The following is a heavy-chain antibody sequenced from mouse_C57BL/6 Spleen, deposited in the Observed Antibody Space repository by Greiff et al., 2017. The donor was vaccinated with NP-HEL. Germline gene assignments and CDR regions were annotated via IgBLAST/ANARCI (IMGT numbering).Heavy chain of an antibody. D-gene: IGHD1-1*01. CDR1: GFTFSDYG. V-gene: IGHV5-17*01. CDR2: ISSGSSTI. J-gene: IGHJ4*01. Sequence: DVHLVESGGGLVKPGGSLKLSCAASGFTFSDYGMHWVRQAPEKGLEWVAYISSGSSTIYYADTVKGRFTISRDNAKNTLFLQMTSLRSEDTAMYYCARPFHYGSSYFAMDYWGQGTSVTVSS. CDR3: ARPFHYGSSYFAMDY.